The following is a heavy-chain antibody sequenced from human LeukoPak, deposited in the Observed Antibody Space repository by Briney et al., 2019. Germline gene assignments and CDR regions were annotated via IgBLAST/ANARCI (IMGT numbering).Heavy chain of an antibody. CDR1: GFTFSSYA. Sequence: PGGPLRLSCAASGFTFSSYARSWVRQAPGKGLEWVSAISGSGGSTYYADSVKGRFTISRDNSKNTLYLQMNSLRAEDTAVYYCAKRVLSTNYYFDYWGQGTLVTVSS. CDR3: AKRVLSTNYYFDY. D-gene: IGHD2-8*01. J-gene: IGHJ4*02. V-gene: IGHV3-23*01. CDR2: ISGSGGST.